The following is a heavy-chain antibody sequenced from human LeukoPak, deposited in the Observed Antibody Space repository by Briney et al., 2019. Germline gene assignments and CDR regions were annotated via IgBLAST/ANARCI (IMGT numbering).Heavy chain of an antibody. Sequence: ASVKVSCEASGGTFSSYAISWVRQAPGQGLEWMGGIIPIFGTANYAQKFQGRVTITADESTSTAYMELSSLRSEDTAVYYCARGSSSGYYFALHLFDYWGQGTLVTVSS. V-gene: IGHV1-69*13. CDR1: GGTFSSYA. CDR3: ARGSSSGYYFALHLFDY. J-gene: IGHJ4*02. D-gene: IGHD3-22*01. CDR2: IIPIFGTA.